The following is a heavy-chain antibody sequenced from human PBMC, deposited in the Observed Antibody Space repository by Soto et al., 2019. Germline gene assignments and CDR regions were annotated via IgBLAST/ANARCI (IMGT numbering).Heavy chain of an antibody. D-gene: IGHD3-16*01. CDR2: IDWDDDK. Sequence: ESGPTLVNPTQTLTLTCTFSGFSLSTSGMCVSWIRQPPGKALEWLALIDWDDDKYYSTSLKTRLTISKDTSKNQVVLTMTNMDPVDTATYYCARFFGQGHYYYYGMEVWGQGTTVTVSS. CDR3: ARFFGQGHYYYYGMEV. J-gene: IGHJ6*02. CDR1: GFSLSTSGMC. V-gene: IGHV2-70*01.